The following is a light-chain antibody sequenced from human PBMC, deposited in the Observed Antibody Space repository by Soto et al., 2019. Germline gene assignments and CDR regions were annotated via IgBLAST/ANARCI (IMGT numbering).Light chain of an antibody. J-gene: IGKJ4*01. CDR3: QQYGSSPQT. CDR1: QTVSNN. CDR2: GAS. Sequence: EIVMTQSPATLSMSPGERVSISCRASQTVSNNLAWYQQKPGQAPRLLIYGASTRATGIPDRFSGSGSGTDFTLTISRLEPEDFAVYYCQQYGSSPQTFGGGTKVEIK. V-gene: IGKV3-20*01.